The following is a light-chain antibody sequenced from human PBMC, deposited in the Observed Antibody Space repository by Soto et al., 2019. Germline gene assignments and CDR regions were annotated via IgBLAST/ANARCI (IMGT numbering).Light chain of an antibody. CDR3: QQSYITLPT. CDR1: QSIKTY. J-gene: IGKJ1*01. CDR2: TAS. Sequence: DFQMTQSPSSLSASVGDRVTITCRASQSIKTYLNWYQKKPGKAPELLIHTASTLQTGVPSRFSGSGSGTDFTLTISSPQPEDFATYYCQQSYITLPTFGQGTRVDIK. V-gene: IGKV1-39*01.